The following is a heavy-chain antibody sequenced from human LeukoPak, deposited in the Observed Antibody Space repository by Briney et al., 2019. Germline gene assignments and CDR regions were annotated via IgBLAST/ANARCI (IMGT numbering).Heavy chain of an antibody. D-gene: IGHD1-7*01. Sequence: ASVKVSCKASGYTFTTYGISWVRQAPGQGLEWMGWISAYNGNTNYAQNLQGRVTMTTDTSTSTAYMELRSLRSDDTAVYYCATEVRGTFDYWGQGTLVTVSS. CDR3: ATEVRGTFDY. V-gene: IGHV1-18*01. CDR2: ISAYNGNT. CDR1: GYTFTTYG. J-gene: IGHJ4*02.